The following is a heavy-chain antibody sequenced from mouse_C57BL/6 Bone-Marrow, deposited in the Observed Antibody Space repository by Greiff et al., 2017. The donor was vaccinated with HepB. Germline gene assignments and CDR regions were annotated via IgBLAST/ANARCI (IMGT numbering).Heavy chain of an antibody. J-gene: IGHJ3*01. CDR1: GYTFTGYW. CDR3: ARWGYYYGSSYGAWFAY. V-gene: IGHV1-9*01. CDR2: ILPGSGST. Sequence: VKLQQSGAELMKPGASVKLSCKATGYTFTGYWIEGVKQRPGHGLEWIGEILPGSGSTNYNEKFKGKATFTADTSSNTAYMQLSSLTTEDSAIYYCARWGYYYGSSYGAWFAYWGQGTLVTVSA. D-gene: IGHD1-1*01.